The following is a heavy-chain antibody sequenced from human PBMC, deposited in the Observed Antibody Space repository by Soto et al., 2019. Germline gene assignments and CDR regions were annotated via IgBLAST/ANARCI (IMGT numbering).Heavy chain of an antibody. CDR3: ARNDSSGYLDS. CDR1: GFTFSDYY. CDR2: ISSSATYA. Sequence: LPWAASGFTFSDYYMSWSRQAPGKGLERLSYISSSATYAIYADSVKGRFTLSRDNAKNSLYLQMNSLRAEDTAVYYCARNDSSGYLDSWGQGTLVTVSS. D-gene: IGHD3-22*01. J-gene: IGHJ4*02. V-gene: IGHV3-11*06.